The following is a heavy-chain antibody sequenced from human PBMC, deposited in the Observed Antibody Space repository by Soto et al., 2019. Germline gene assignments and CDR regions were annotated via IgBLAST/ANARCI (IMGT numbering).Heavy chain of an antibody. V-gene: IGHV4-39*01. CDR1: GGSISSSSYY. J-gene: IGHJ5*02. CDR3: ASPKIAFYNWFDP. CDR2: IYYSGST. Sequence: SATLSLTCPVSGGSISSSSYYWGWIRQPPGKGLEWIGSIYYSGSTYYNPSLKSRVTISVDTSKNQFSLKLSSVTAADTAVYYCASPKIAFYNWFDPWGQGTLVT. D-gene: IGHD3-3*02.